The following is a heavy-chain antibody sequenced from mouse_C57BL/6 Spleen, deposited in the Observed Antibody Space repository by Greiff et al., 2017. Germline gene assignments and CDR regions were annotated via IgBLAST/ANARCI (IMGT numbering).Heavy chain of an antibody. CDR2: ISSGSSTI. Sequence: EVHLVESGGGLVKPGGSLKLSCAASGFTFSDYGMHWVRQAPEKGLEWVAYISSGSSTIYYADTVKGRFTISRDNAKNTLFLQMTSLRSEDTAMYYCATGFYYGSSYAMDYWGQGTSVTVSS. J-gene: IGHJ4*01. V-gene: IGHV5-17*01. D-gene: IGHD1-1*01. CDR3: ATGFYYGSSYAMDY. CDR1: GFTFSDYG.